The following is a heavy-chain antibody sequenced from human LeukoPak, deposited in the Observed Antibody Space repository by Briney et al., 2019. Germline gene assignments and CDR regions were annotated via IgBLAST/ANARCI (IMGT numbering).Heavy chain of an antibody. CDR1: GGSISSYY. D-gene: IGHD3-9*01. CDR3: ARDCDILTGSVAWFDP. J-gene: IGHJ5*02. CDR2: IYTSGST. Sequence: PSETLSLTCTVSGGSISSYYWSWIRRPAGKGLEWIGLIYTSGSTNYNPSLKSRVTMSVDTSKNQFSLKLSSVTAADTAVYYCARDCDILTGSVAWFDPWGQGTLVTVSS. V-gene: IGHV4-4*07.